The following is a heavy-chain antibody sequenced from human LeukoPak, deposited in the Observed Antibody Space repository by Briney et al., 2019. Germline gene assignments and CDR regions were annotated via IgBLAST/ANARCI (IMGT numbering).Heavy chain of an antibody. V-gene: IGHV3-48*04. J-gene: IGHJ4*02. CDR1: GFTFSIYS. CDR2: ISTSSSTI. D-gene: IGHD5-12*01. CDR3: ARTDRQYSGGTEDY. Sequence: GGSLRLSCAASGFTFSIYSMNWVHQAPGKGLEWVSYISTSSSTIYYADSVKGRFTISRDNAKNSLYLQMNSLRAEDTAVYYCARTDRQYSGGTEDYWGQGTLVTVSS.